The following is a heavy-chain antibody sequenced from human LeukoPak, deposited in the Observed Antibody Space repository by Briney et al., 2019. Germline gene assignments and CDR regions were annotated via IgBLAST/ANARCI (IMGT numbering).Heavy chain of an antibody. CDR2: ISTYNGNT. CDR1: GYTFTSYG. D-gene: IGHD3-3*01. CDR3: ARDPTEDFWSGFYSYFDF. Sequence: ASVKVSCKASGYTFTSYGISWVRQAPGQGLEWMGWISTYNGNTNYAQKFRGRVTMTTDTSTSTAYMELRSLRSDDTAVYYCARDPTEDFWSGFYSYFDFWRQGTLVTVSS. J-gene: IGHJ4*02. V-gene: IGHV1-18*01.